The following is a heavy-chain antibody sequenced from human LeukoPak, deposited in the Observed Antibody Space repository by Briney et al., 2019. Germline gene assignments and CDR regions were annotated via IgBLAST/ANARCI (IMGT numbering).Heavy chain of an antibody. V-gene: IGHV4-38-2*01. J-gene: IGHJ3*02. Sequence: SETLSLTCAVSGYSISSGYYWGWIRQPPGKGLEWIGSIYHSGSTYYNPSLESRVTISVDTSKNQFSLKLSSVTAADTAVYYCARQSSWGSGPSIWGQGTMVTVSS. D-gene: IGHD7-27*01. CDR3: ARQSSWGSGPSI. CDR2: IYHSGST. CDR1: GYSISSGYY.